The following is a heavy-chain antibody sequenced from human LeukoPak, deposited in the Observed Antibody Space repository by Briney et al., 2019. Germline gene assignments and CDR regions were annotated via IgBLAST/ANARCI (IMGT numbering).Heavy chain of an antibody. J-gene: IGHJ5*02. CDR3: ARWVPYGSGSYYPSYNWFDP. CDR2: IYHSGST. D-gene: IGHD3-10*01. Sequence: SETLSLTCAVSGGSIGSGGYSWSWIRQPPGKGLEWIGYIYHSGSTYYNPSLKSRVTISVDRSKNQFSLKLSSVTAADTAVYYCARWVPYGSGSYYPSYNWFDPWGQGTLVTVSS. V-gene: IGHV4-30-2*01. CDR1: GGSIGSGGYS.